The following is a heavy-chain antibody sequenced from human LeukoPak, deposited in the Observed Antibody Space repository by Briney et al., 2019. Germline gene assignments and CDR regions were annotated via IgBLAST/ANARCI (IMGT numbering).Heavy chain of an antibody. CDR1: GFTFSSYN. J-gene: IGHJ6*03. Sequence: GGSLRLSCAASGFTFSSYNMNWVRQAPGKGLEWVSYISSSSRTMYDADSVKGRFAISRDNAKNSLFLQMSSLRAEDTAVYYCARVAATPYQYYYMDVWGKGTTVTVSS. CDR2: ISSSSRTM. CDR3: ARVAATPYQYYYMDV. D-gene: IGHD2-15*01. V-gene: IGHV3-48*01.